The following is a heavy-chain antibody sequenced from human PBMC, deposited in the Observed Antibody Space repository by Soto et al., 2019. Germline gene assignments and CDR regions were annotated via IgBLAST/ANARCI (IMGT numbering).Heavy chain of an antibody. CDR3: ARDRERDAWDVDY. CDR2: ISGRDDST. D-gene: IGHD1-26*01. CDR1: GFSFSNYS. J-gene: IGHJ4*02. V-gene: IGHV3-23*01. Sequence: EVQLLESGGDLVQPGGSLRLSCVASGFSFSNYSMSWVSQVPVKWLEWVSVISGRDDSTYYADSVKGRFTISRDNSKNTLYMQMNSLRAEYTAIYYCARDRERDAWDVDYWGQGTLVTVSS.